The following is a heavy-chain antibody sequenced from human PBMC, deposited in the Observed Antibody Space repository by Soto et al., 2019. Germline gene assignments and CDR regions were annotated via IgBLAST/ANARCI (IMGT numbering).Heavy chain of an antibody. J-gene: IGHJ6*03. CDR3: ARVLTTTPYYYYYMDV. CDR1: GGSISSGGYY. D-gene: IGHD4-17*01. V-gene: IGHV4-31*03. Sequence: QVQLQESGPGLVKPSQTLSLTCTVSGGSISSGGYYWSWIRQHPGKGLEWIGYIYYSGSTYYNPSLKSRVTISVDTAKTQFSLKLSVVTAADTAVYYCARVLTTTPYYYYYMDVWGKGTTVTVSS. CDR2: IYYSGST.